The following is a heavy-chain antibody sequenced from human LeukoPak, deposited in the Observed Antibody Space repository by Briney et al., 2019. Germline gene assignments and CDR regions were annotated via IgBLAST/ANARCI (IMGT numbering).Heavy chain of an antibody. CDR3: ARWGCSGGSCYSGYYGMDV. V-gene: IGHV3-48*03. CDR1: GFTFSSYE. Sequence: GGSLRLSCAASGFTFSSYEMNWVRQAPGKGLEWVSYISSSGSTIYYADSVKGRFTISRDNAKNSLYPQMNSLRAEDTAVYYCARWGCSGGSCYSGYYGMDVWGQGTTVTVSS. J-gene: IGHJ6*02. CDR2: ISSSGSTI. D-gene: IGHD2-15*01.